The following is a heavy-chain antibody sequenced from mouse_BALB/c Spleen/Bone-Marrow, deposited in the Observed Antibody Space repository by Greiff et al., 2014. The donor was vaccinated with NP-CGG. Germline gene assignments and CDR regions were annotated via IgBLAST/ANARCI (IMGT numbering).Heavy chain of an antibody. D-gene: IGHD4-1*01. J-gene: IGHJ2*01. CDR2: ISSSGSYT. CDR3: ASLTGRDY. V-gene: IGHV5-9-3*01. CDR1: GFTFSGYA. Sequence: EVKLVESGGGLVKPGGSLKLSCAASGFTFSGYAMSWVRQTPEKRLEWVATISSSGSYTYYPDSVKGRFTISRDNAKNTLYLQMSSLRSEDTAMYYCASLTGRDYWGQGTTLTVSA.